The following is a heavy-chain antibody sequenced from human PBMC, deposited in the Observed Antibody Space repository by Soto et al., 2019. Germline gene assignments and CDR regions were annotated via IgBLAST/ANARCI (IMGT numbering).Heavy chain of an antibody. Sequence: PGGSLRLSCAASGFTFSSYAMSWVRQAPGKGLEWVSAISGGGGSTYYADSVKGRFTISRDNSKNTLYLQMNSLRAEDTAVYYCAKKLKEYQLSSNAFDIWGQGTMVTVSS. CDR1: GFTFSSYA. D-gene: IGHD2-2*01. CDR3: AKKLKEYQLSSNAFDI. CDR2: ISGGGGST. V-gene: IGHV3-23*01. J-gene: IGHJ3*02.